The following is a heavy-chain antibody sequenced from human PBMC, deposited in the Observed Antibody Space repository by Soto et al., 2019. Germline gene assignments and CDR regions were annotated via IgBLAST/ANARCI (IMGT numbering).Heavy chain of an antibody. CDR2: ISWDSGTI. J-gene: IGHJ5*02. CDR3: EKDIGPLSNWSDR. Sequence: EVQLLESGGGLVQPGRSLRLSCAASGFTFDDYAMHWVRQAPGKGLEWVSVISWDSGTIAYADSVKGRFTISRDNAKNSLYLRMNSLRAEDTDFYYCEKDIGPLSNWSDRWGQGILVTVSS. CDR1: GFTFDDYA. D-gene: IGHD3-16*01. V-gene: IGHV3-9*01.